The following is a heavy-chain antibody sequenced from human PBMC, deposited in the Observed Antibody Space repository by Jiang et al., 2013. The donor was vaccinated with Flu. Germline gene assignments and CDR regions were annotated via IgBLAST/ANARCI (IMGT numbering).Heavy chain of an antibody. CDR2: IWHNGNNE. CDR3: ATLRGSSYDTYVADY. Sequence: VQLLESGGGVVQPGGSLRLSCAASGFTFNYFPMYWVRQPPGKGLEWVTSIWHNGNNEVYADSVRGRFTISRDNSKNTLYLQMNSLRPEDTAVYYCATLRGSSYDTYVADYWGQGTLVTVSS. V-gene: IGHV3-30*02. CDR1: GFTFNYFP. J-gene: IGHJ4*02. D-gene: IGHD3-9*01.